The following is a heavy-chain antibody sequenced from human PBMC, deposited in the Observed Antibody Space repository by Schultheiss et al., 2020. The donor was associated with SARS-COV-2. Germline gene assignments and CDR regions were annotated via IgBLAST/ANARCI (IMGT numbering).Heavy chain of an antibody. V-gene: IGHV4-59*10. CDR1: GGSFSGYY. CDR2: IYTSGST. D-gene: IGHD2-2*02. J-gene: IGHJ6*03. Sequence: SQTLSLTCAVYGGSFSGYYWSWIRQPAGKGLEWIGRIYTSGSTNYNPSLKSRVTISVDTSKNQFSLKLSSVTAADTAVYYCARVVVPAAIRRNYYYYMDVWGKGTTVTVSS. CDR3: ARVVVPAAIRRNYYYYMDV.